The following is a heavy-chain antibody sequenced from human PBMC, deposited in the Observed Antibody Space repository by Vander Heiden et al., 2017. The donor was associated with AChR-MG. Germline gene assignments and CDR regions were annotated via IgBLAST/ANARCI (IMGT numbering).Heavy chain of an antibody. D-gene: IGHD6-19*01. Sequence: EVQLVESGGGLVKPGGSLRLSCAASGFTFSSYTINWVRQAPGKGLEWVSSISTTSAYIFYADSVKGRFTISRDNARNSLFLRMNSLRADDTAVYYCAREVPKERAVAGPIDVWGQGTTVTVSS. CDR1: GFTFSSYT. V-gene: IGHV3-21*02. J-gene: IGHJ6*02. CDR2: ISTTSAYI. CDR3: AREVPKERAVAGPIDV.